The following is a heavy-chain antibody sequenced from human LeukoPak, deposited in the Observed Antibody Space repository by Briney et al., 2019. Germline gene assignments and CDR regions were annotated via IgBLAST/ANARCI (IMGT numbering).Heavy chain of an antibody. CDR1: GYTLTELS. V-gene: IGHV1-24*01. CDR3: AITRNIAMPISYYYYGVDV. CDR2: FDPEDGET. D-gene: IGHD5-18*01. J-gene: IGHJ6*02. Sequence: GASVKVSCKVSGYTLTELSMHWVRQAPGKGLEWMGGFDPEDGETIYAQKFQGRVTMTEDTSTDTAYMELSSLRSEDTAVYYCAITRNIAMPISYYYYGVDVWGQGTTVIVSS.